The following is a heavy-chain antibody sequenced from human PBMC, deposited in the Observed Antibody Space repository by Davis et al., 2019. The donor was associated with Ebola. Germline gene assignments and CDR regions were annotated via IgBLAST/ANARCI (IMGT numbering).Heavy chain of an antibody. D-gene: IGHD3-10*01. CDR2: INPSGGST. V-gene: IGHV1-46*01. CDR3: ARAITMVRGVIINYFDY. CDR1: GYTFTSYY. J-gene: IGHJ4*02. Sequence: AASVKVSCKASGYTFTSYYMHWVRQAPGQGLEWMGIINPSGGSTSYAQKFQGWVTMTRDTSISTAYMELSRLRSDDTAVYYCARAITMVRGVIINYFDYWGQGTLVTVSS.